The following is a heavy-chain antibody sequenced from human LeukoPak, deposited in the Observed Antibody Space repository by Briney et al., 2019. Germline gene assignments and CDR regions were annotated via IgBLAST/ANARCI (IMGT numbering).Heavy chain of an antibody. V-gene: IGHV3-23*01. CDR1: GFTFSGYA. CDR2: ISGSGGST. Sequence: PGGSLRLSCAASGFTFSGYAMSWVRQAPGKGLEWVSAISGSGGSTYYADSVKGRFTISRDNSKNTLYLQMNSLRAEDTAVYYCAKDRRGISRSVTTDYWGQGTLVTVSS. D-gene: IGHD4-11*01. J-gene: IGHJ4*02. CDR3: AKDRRGISRSVTTDY.